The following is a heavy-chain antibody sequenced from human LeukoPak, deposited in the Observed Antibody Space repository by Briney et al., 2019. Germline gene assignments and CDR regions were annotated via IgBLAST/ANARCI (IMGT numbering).Heavy chain of an antibody. J-gene: IGHJ4*02. Sequence: PGGSLRLSCAASGFTFDDYAMHWVRQAPGKGLEYVSLISGDGGSTYYADSVKGRFTISRDNSKNSLYLQMNSLRTEDTALYYCVCSSSWSFYYFDYWGQGTPVTASS. CDR1: GFTFDDYA. CDR3: VCSSSWSFYYFDY. D-gene: IGHD6-6*01. CDR2: ISGDGGST. V-gene: IGHV3-43*02.